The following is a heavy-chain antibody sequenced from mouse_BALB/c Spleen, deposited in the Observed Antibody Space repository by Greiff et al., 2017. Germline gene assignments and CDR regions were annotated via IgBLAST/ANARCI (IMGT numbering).Heavy chain of an antibody. Sequence: DVQLVESGGGLVQPGGSLKLSCAASGFTFSSYAMSWVRQSPEKRLEWVADISSGGSYTYYPDTVTGRFTISRDNAKNTLYLEMSSQRSEDTAMYYWARKERGPYFDYWGQGTALTVSS. CDR1: GFTFSSYA. CDR2: ISSGGSYT. V-gene: IGHV5-9-4*01. J-gene: IGHJ2*01. CDR3: ARKERGPYFDY.